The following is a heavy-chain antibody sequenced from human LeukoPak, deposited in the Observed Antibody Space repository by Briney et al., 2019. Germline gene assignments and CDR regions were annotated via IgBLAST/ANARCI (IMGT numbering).Heavy chain of an antibody. V-gene: IGHV6-1*01. CDR1: GYSVSSDSAA. J-gene: IGHJ4*02. CDR2: TYYRSTWYN. D-gene: IGHD5-18*01. Sequence: SQTLSLTCAISGYSVSSDSAAWNWIRYSPARGLEWLGRTYYRSTWYNDYAVSVKSRIAINPDTPRNQFSLHLNSVTPEDTAVYYCARDRVGYSYGIDYWGQGTLVTVSS. CDR3: ARDRVGYSYGIDY.